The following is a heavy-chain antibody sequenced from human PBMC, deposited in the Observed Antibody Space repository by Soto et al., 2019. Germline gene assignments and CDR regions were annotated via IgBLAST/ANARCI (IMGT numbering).Heavy chain of an antibody. CDR1: GFTFSNAW. D-gene: IGHD3-10*02. CDR3: TKDPFVRGVYYGVIEY. Sequence: GGSLRLSCAASGFTFSNAWMNWVRQAPGKGLEWVGRIKSKTDGGTTDYAAPVKGRFTISRDDSKNTLYLQMNSLKTEDTAVYHCTKDPFVRGVYYGVIEYWGQGTLVTVSS. J-gene: IGHJ4*02. V-gene: IGHV3-15*07. CDR2: IKSKTDGGTT.